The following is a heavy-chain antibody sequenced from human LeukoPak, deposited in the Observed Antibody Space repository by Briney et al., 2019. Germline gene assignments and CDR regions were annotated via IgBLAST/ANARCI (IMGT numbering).Heavy chain of an antibody. V-gene: IGHV3-74*03. D-gene: IGHD6-13*01. J-gene: IGHJ1*01. Sequence: GGSLRLSCAASGFTFSSYWMHWVRQAPGKGLGWVSRINTDGSATTYADSVKGRFTISRDNAKNTLFLQMNSLRAEDMAVYYCARERESSTRLAYFHHWGQGTLVTVSS. CDR3: ARERESSTRLAYFHH. CDR1: GFTFSSYW. CDR2: INTDGSAT.